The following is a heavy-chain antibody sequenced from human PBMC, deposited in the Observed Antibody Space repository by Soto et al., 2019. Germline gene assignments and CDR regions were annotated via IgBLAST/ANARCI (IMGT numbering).Heavy chain of an antibody. CDR2: INSDGSDT. D-gene: IGHD3-16*01. CDR3: ARVQGYRRLTGGGVDY. Sequence: EVQLVESGGGLVQPGGSLRLSCADSGFTFNNHWMQWVRQAPGKGLVWVSRINSDGSDTNYADSVKGRFIIARDNVMNTLYLQMNSLRVEDTALYYCARVQGYRRLTGGGVDYWGQGTLVTVSP. V-gene: IGHV3-74*01. J-gene: IGHJ4*02. CDR1: GFTFNNHW.